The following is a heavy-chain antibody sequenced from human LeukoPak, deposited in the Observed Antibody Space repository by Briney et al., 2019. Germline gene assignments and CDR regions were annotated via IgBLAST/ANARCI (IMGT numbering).Heavy chain of an antibody. Sequence: ASVKVSCKASGYTFTSYYMHWVRQAPGQGLEWMGIINPSGGSTSYAQKFQGRVTMTRDTSTSTVYMELSSLRSEDTAVYYCARGQVPAAMRGGFDYWGQGTLVTVSS. CDR3: ARGQVPAAMRGGFDY. J-gene: IGHJ4*02. D-gene: IGHD2-2*01. CDR1: GYTFTSYY. CDR2: INPSGGST. V-gene: IGHV1-46*01.